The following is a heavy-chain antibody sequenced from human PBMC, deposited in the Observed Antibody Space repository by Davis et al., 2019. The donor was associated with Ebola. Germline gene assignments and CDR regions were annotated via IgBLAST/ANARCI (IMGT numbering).Heavy chain of an antibody. V-gene: IGHV4-39*01. CDR3: ARGGAYGMDV. Sequence: GSLRLSCTVSGGSISSYYWSWIRQPPGKGLEWIGSIYYSGSTYYNPSLKSRVTISVDTSKNQFSLKLSSVTAADTAVYYCARGGAYGMDVWGQGTTVTVSS. D-gene: IGHD3-16*01. CDR1: GGSISSYY. CDR2: IYYSGST. J-gene: IGHJ6*02.